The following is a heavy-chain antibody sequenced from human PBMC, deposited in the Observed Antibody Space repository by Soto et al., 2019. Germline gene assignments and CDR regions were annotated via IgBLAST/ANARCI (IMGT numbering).Heavy chain of an antibody. Sequence: GASVKVSCKASGGTFSSYAISWVRQAPGQGLEWMGGIIPIFGTANYAQEFQGRVTITADESTSTAYMELSSLRSEDTAVYYCARDVSSPGNDYYYGMDVWGQGTTVTVSS. CDR1: GGTFSSYA. V-gene: IGHV1-69*13. CDR2: IIPIFGTA. CDR3: ARDVSSPGNDYYYGMDV. J-gene: IGHJ6*02.